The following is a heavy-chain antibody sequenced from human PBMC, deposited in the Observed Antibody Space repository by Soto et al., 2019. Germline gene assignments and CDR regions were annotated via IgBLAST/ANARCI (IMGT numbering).Heavy chain of an antibody. J-gene: IGHJ4*02. Sequence: EVQLVESGGGLVQPGGSLRLSCAASGFTFSSYWMHWVRQAPGKGLVWVSRINSDGSSTSYADSVKGRFTISRDNAKNTLYLQINSLSAEDTAVYYCASAMYGYSYIFYYWGQGTLVTVSS. CDR2: INSDGSST. CDR3: ASAMYGYSYIFYY. D-gene: IGHD5-18*01. V-gene: IGHV3-74*01. CDR1: GFTFSSYW.